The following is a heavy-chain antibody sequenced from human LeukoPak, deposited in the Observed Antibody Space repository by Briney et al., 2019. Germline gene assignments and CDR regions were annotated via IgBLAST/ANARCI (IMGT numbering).Heavy chain of an antibody. CDR1: GYTFTSYA. CDR2: INAGNGNT. Sequence: ASVKVSCKASGYTFTSYAMHWVRQAPGQRLEWMGWINAGNGNTKYSQEFQGRVTITRDTSASTAYMELSSLRSEDMAVYYCARGGVVVPAAIYYDSSGFSYWGQGTLVTVSS. V-gene: IGHV1-3*03. D-gene: IGHD2-2*02. CDR3: ARGGVVVPAAIYYDSSGFSY. J-gene: IGHJ4*02.